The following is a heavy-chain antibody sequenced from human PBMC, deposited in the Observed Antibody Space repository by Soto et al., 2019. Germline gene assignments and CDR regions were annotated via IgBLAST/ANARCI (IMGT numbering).Heavy chain of an antibody. J-gene: IGHJ4*02. D-gene: IGHD6-19*01. CDR2: IDDSGKV. CDR1: GGSISGSPYH. Sequence: LSLTCTVSGGSISGSPYHWGWIRQPPGKGLEWIGSIDDSGKVYYNPSLTGRATLLVDTSKNRFSLNLNSVTAADTAVYYCAIPPPIEVAGPDYWGQGTLVTVSS. V-gene: IGHV4-39*02. CDR3: AIPPPIEVAGPDY.